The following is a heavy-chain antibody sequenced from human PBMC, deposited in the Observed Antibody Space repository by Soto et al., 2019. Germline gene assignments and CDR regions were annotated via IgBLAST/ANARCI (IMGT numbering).Heavy chain of an antibody. CDR2: ISAYNGNT. CDR1: GYTFTNYG. CDR3: ARYNWNDYYGMDV. D-gene: IGHD1-1*01. V-gene: IGHV1-18*01. J-gene: IGHJ6*02. Sequence: QVQLVQSGAEVKKPGASVKVSCKASGYTFTNYGISWVRQAPGQGLEWMGWISAYNGNTNYEQKLQGRVTMTTDTCTSTAYMELRSLRSDDTAVYYCARYNWNDYYGMDVWGQGTTVTVSS.